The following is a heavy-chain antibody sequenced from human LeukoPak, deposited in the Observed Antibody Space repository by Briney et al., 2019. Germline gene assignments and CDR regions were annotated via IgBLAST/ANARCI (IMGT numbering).Heavy chain of an antibody. D-gene: IGHD3-22*01. CDR1: GGSISSYY. J-gene: IGHJ4*02. CDR3: ARDSRPYYYDSSGYYVPYYFDY. CDR2: IYTSGST. Sequence: SETLSLTCTVSGGSISSYYWSWTRQPAGKGLEWIGRIYTSGSTNYNPSLKSRVTMSVDTSKNQFSLKLSSVTAADTAVYYCARDSRPYYYDSSGYYVPYYFDYWGQGTLVTVSS. V-gene: IGHV4-4*07.